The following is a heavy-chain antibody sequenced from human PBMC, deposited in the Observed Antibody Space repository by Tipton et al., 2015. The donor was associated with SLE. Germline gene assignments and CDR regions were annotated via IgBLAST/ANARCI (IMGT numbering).Heavy chain of an antibody. CDR1: GGSISSYY. CDR3: ARGALEAFDI. J-gene: IGHJ3*02. CDR2: IYYSGST. Sequence: TLSLTCTVSGGSISSYYWSWIRQPAGKGLEWIGSIYYSGSTYYNPSRKSRVTISVDTSKNQFSLKLSSVTAADTAVYYCARGALEAFDIWGQGTMVTVSS. V-gene: IGHV4-59*05. D-gene: IGHD3-16*01.